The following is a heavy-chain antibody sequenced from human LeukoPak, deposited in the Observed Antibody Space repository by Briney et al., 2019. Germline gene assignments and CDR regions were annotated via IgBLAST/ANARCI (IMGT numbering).Heavy chain of an antibody. V-gene: IGHV3-30*02. CDR2: ILFVVREN. J-gene: IGHJ4*02. CDR3: AKDVKMFQGPMIMHHFDY. Sequence: PRGSRTPSWPPAGLTFSSKGIQWDRQPEDSGLGWDGFILFVVRENNHAKSVKGRFTISRENSKNTLQLQMKSARVEDTAVYFCAKDVKMFQGPMIMHHFDYWGQGSLVTVSS. CDR1: GLTFSSKG. D-gene: IGHD3-22*01.